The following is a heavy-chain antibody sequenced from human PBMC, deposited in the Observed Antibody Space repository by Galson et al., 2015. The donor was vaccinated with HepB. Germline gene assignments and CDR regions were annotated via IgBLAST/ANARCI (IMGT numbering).Heavy chain of an antibody. J-gene: IGHJ6*02. CDR2: IYYSGST. V-gene: IGHV4-31*03. CDR3: ARDRKRGYSGYDSPKHYYYYYGMDV. CDR1: GGSISSGGYY. Sequence: LSLTCTVSGGSISSGGYYWSWIRQHPGKGLEWIGYIYYSGSTYYNPSLKSRVTISVDTSKNQFSLKLSSVTAADTAVYYCARDRKRGYSGYDSPKHYYYYYGMDVWGQGTTVTVSS. D-gene: IGHD5-12*01.